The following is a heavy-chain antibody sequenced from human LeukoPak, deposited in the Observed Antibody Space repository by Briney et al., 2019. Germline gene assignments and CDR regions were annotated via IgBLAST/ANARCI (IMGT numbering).Heavy chain of an antibody. CDR2: ISSSGNTV. CDR1: GFTFSSYE. CDR3: ARNWNWDYYFDY. V-gene: IGHV3-48*03. J-gene: IGHJ4*02. D-gene: IGHD1-7*01. Sequence: AGGSLRLSCAASGFTFSSYEMNWVRQAPGKGLEWVSYISSSGNTVYYADSVKGRFTISRDNAKNSLYLQMNSLSAEDTAVYYCARNWNWDYYFDYWGQGTLVTVSS.